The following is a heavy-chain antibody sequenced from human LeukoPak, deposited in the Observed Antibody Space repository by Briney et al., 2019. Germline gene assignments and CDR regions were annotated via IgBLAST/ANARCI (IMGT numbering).Heavy chain of an antibody. CDR1: GFTFNSYS. J-gene: IGHJ3*02. CDR3: ASPYYDFWSGYRSDAFDI. V-gene: IGHV3-21*01. CDR2: ISSSSSYI. Sequence: PGGSLRLSCAASGFTFNSYSMNWVRQAPGKGLEWVSSISSSSSYIYYADSVKGRFTISRDNAKNSLYLQMNSLRAEDTAVYYCASPYYDFWSGYRSDAFDIWGQGTMVTVSS. D-gene: IGHD3-3*01.